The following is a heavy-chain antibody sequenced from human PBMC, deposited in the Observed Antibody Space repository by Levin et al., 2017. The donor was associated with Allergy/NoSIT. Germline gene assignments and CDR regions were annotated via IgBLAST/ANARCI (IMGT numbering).Heavy chain of an antibody. J-gene: IGHJ4*02. D-gene: IGHD6-13*01. CDR2: IWYDGNNK. CDR3: AREWQQKQKTKYYFDQ. V-gene: IGHV3-33*01. Sequence: GGSLRLSCAASGFTFSYYGMHWVRQAPGKGLEWVALIWYDGNNKYYADSVKGRFTISRDNPRNTVYLQMNSLRAEDTALYYCAREWQQKQKTKYYFDQWGQGTLVTVSS. CDR1: GFTFSYYG.